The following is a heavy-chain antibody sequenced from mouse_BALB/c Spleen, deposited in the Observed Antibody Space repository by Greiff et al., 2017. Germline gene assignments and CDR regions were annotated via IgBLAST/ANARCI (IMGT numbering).Heavy chain of an antibody. J-gene: IGHJ4*01. V-gene: IGHV5-6-5*01. CDR2: ISSGGST. CDR1: GFTFSSYA. CDR3: ARRGFITTATWAMDY. Sequence: EVMLVESGGGLVKPGGSLKLSCAASGFTFSSYAMSWVRQTPEKRLEWVASISSGGSTYYPDSVKGRFTISRDNARNILYLQMSSLRSEDTAMYYCARRGFITTATWAMDYWGQGTSVTVSS. D-gene: IGHD1-2*01.